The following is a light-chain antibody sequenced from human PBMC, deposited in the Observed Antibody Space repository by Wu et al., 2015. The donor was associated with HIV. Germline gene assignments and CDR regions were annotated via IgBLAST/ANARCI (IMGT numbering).Light chain of an antibody. Sequence: DIQMTQSPSTLSASVGDRVTITCRASQTISSWLAWYQQKPGKAPKLLIYKASNLESGVPSRFSGSGSGTEFTLTISSLQPDDFATYYCQQYNSRGAFGQGTKVEIK. J-gene: IGKJ1*01. CDR3: QQYNSRGA. CDR2: KAS. CDR1: QTISSW. V-gene: IGKV1-5*03.